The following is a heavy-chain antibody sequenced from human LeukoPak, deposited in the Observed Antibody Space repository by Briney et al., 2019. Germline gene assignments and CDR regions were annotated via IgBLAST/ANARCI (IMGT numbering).Heavy chain of an antibody. Sequence: LSLTCAVYGGSFSGYYMSWIRQAPGKGLEWVSYISSSGSTIYYADSVKGRFTISRDNAKNSLYLQMSSLRAEDTAVYYCARLRWYQGYFDYWGQGTLVTVSS. J-gene: IGHJ4*02. CDR2: ISSSGSTI. D-gene: IGHD4-23*01. V-gene: IGHV3-11*04. CDR3: ARLRWYQGYFDY. CDR1: GGSFSGYY.